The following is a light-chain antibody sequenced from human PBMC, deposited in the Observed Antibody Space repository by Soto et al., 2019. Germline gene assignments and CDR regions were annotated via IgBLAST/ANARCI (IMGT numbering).Light chain of an antibody. CDR1: QSIGDW. CDR2: KAS. Sequence: DIPMTQSPSTLSASVGDTVTITCRASQSIGDWLAWYQQKPGKAPKLLIYKASNLQSGVPSRFSGSGSGTEFTLTISSLQPDDFATYYCQQYNRYWTFGQGTKVEIK. CDR3: QQYNRYWT. J-gene: IGKJ1*01. V-gene: IGKV1-5*03.